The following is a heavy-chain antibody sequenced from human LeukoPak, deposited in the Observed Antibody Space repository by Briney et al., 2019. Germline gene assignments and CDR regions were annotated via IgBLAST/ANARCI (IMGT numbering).Heavy chain of an antibody. CDR1: GYTFTGYY. V-gene: IGHV1-2*02. J-gene: IGHJ4*02. Sequence: ASVKVSCKASGYTFTGYYMHWVRQAPGQGLEWMGWINPNSGGTNYALKFQGKVTMTRDTSISTAYMELSRLRSDDTAVYYCAMLYYYDSSGYGTPFDYWGQGTLVTVSS. CDR3: AMLYYYDSSGYGTPFDY. CDR2: INPNSGGT. D-gene: IGHD3-22*01.